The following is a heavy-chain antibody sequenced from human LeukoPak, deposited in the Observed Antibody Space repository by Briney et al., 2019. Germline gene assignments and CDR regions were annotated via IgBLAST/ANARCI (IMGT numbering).Heavy chain of an antibody. Sequence: PGGSLRLSCAVSGFAFGSEAMSWVRQSPARGLEWVASISPGGGTTYYADYVKGRFTISRDNSNNTLFLQMNSLREADTGVYFCAKDSAYDFWSGMTRQLDSWGQGTLVIVSS. J-gene: IGHJ4*02. D-gene: IGHD3-3*01. CDR1: GFAFGSEA. CDR3: AKDSAYDFWSGMTRQLDS. CDR2: ISPGGGTT. V-gene: IGHV3-23*01.